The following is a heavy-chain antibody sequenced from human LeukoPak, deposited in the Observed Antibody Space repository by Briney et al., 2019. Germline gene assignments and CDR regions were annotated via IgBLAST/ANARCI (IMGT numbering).Heavy chain of an antibody. CDR2: IYYSGST. D-gene: IGHD3-10*01. J-gene: IGHJ4*02. CDR3: ARGGWVYYYGSGSFDY. CDR1: GGSISSGDYY. V-gene: IGHV4-30-4*08. Sequence: PSETLSLTRTVSGGSISSGDYYWSWIRQPPGKGLEWIGYIYYSGSTYYNPSLKSRVTISVDTSKNQFSLKLGSVTAADTAVYYCARGGWVYYYGSGSFDYWGQGTLVTVSS.